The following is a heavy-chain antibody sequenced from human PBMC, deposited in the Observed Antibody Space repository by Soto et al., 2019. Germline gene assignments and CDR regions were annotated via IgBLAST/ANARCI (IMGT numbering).Heavy chain of an antibody. J-gene: IGHJ4*02. CDR1: GGTFSSYS. D-gene: IGHD3-22*01. CDR2: IIPIFGTA. Sequence: SVKVSCKASGGTFSSYSIIWVRQAPGQGLEWMGGIIPIFGTANYAQKFQGRVTITADESTSTAYMELSSLRSEDTAVYYCARDYYYDSSGYSPFGYSGQGTLLTVSS. CDR3: ARDYYYDSSGYSPFGY. V-gene: IGHV1-69*01.